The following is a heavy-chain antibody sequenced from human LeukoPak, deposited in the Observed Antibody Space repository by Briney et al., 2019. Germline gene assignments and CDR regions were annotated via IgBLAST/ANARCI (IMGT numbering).Heavy chain of an antibody. J-gene: IGHJ3*02. D-gene: IGHD3-22*01. CDR2: INPNSGDT. V-gene: IGHV1-2*02. CDR3: ARMKRLYDSSGYPYAFDI. Sequence: ASVKVSCKASGYTFTGYYMHWVRQAPGQGLEWMGWINPNSGDTNYAQKFQGRVTMTRDTSISTAYMELSRLRSDDTAVYYCARMKRLYDSSGYPYAFDIWGQGTMVTVSS. CDR1: GYTFTGYY.